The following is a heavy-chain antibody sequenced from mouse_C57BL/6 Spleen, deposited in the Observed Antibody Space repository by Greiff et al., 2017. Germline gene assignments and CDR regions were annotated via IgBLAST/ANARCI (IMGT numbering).Heavy chain of an antibody. J-gene: IGHJ4*01. Sequence: EVHLVESGGGLVKPGGSLKLSCAASGFTFSSYTMSWVRQTPEKRLEWVATISGGGGNTYYPDSVKGRFTISRDNAKNTLYLQMSSLRSEDTALYYCARQDGNYVDYAMDYWGQGTSVTVSS. D-gene: IGHD2-1*01. CDR1: GFTFSSYT. V-gene: IGHV5-9*01. CDR3: ARQDGNYVDYAMDY. CDR2: ISGGGGNT.